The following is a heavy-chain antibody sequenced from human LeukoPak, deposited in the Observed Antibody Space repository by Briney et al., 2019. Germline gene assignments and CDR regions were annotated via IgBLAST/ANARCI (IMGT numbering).Heavy chain of an antibody. CDR1: GFTFSSYV. J-gene: IGHJ4*02. CDR3: AKKWGNMWSYYDDY. V-gene: IGHV3-23*01. D-gene: IGHD3-16*01. CDR2: ISESGGST. Sequence: GGSLRLSCAASGFTFSSYVMSWVRQAPGKGLEWVSSISESGGSTYYADSVKGRFTISRDNSKNTLYLQMNSLRAEDTAIYYCAKKWGNMWSYYDDYWGQGTLVTVSS.